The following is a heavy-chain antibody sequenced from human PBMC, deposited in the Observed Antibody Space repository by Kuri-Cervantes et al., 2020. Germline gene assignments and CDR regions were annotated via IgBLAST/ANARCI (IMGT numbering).Heavy chain of an antibody. CDR3: ARDRVRFLEWDAFDY. D-gene: IGHD3-3*01. J-gene: IGHJ4*02. V-gene: IGHV3-11*06. Sequence: GESLKISCAASGFTFSDYYMSWIRQAPGKGLEWVSSISSSSSYIYYADSVKGRFTISRDNSKNTLYLQMNSLRAEDTAVYYCARDRVRFLEWDAFDYWGQGTLVTVSS. CDR2: ISSSSSYI. CDR1: GFTFSDYY.